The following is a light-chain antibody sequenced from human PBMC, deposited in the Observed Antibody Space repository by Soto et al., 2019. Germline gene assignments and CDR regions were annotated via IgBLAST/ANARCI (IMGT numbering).Light chain of an antibody. V-gene: IGKV1-17*01. CDR2: STY. J-gene: IGKJ2*01. Sequence: DIQMTQSPSSLSASVGDRVIITCRASQGIGNSLARYQKTPGKATQRLMYSTYMMQTGVPSRFSGGGSGTEFSLTINGLQPEDFSTYYCLQRSNYPFAFGQRTKWEI. CDR1: QGIGNS. CDR3: LQRSNYPFA.